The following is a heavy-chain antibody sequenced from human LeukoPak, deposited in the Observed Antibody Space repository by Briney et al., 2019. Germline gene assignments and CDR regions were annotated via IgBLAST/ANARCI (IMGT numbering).Heavy chain of an antibody. D-gene: IGHD4-17*01. Sequence: GGSLRLSCAASGFTFSSYAMSWVCQAPGKGLEWVSSICSSSSCTYYADSAKGRFSISRDNAKNSLYLQMNSLRAEDTAVYYCARDRNGDYQRDYDAFDIWGQGTMVTVSS. CDR3: ARDRNGDYQRDYDAFDI. J-gene: IGHJ3*02. CDR2: ICSSSSCT. V-gene: IGHV3-21*01. CDR1: GFTFSSYA.